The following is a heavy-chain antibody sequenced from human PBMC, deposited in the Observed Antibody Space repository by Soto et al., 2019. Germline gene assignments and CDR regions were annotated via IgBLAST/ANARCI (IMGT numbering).Heavy chain of an antibody. CDR2: INHSGST. D-gene: IGHD3-22*01. CDR1: GGSFSGYY. CDR3: AATHYDSSGRVDY. J-gene: IGHJ4*02. Sequence: SETLSLTCAVYGGSFSGYYWSWIRQPPGKGLEWIGEINHSGSTNYNPSLKSRVTISVDTSKNQFSLKLSSVTAADTAVYYCAATHYDSSGRVDYWGQGTLVTVS. V-gene: IGHV4-34*01.